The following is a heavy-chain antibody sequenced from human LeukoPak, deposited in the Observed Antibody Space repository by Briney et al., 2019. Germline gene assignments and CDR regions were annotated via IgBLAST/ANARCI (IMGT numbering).Heavy chain of an antibody. V-gene: IGHV4-38-2*01. J-gene: IGHJ4*02. CDR3: ARLSGAPVRHPIYHFDY. CDR1: GYSISSGYY. Sequence: PSETLSLTCAVFGYSISSGYYWGWIRQPPGKGLEWIGNVYHSGSTYKNPSLKSRVSISLDTSNNQFSLKLTSVTAADTAIYYCARLSGAPVRHPIYHFDYWGQGTLVTVSS. CDR2: VYHSGST. D-gene: IGHD1-26*01.